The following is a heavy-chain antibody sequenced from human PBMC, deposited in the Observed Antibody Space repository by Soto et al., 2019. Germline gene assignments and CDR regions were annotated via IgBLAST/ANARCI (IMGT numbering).Heavy chain of an antibody. CDR3: ARDLGYYASSGYFDY. CDR2: ISSDGDII. D-gene: IGHD3-22*01. CDR1: GFTFSDYY. V-gene: IGHV3-11*01. Sequence: LRLSCAASGFTFSDYYMSWIRQAPGKGLEWVSYISSDGDIIYYADSVKGRFTISRDNAKNSLYLQMNSLRAEDTAVYYCARDLGYYASSGYFDYWGQGTPVTVSS. J-gene: IGHJ4*02.